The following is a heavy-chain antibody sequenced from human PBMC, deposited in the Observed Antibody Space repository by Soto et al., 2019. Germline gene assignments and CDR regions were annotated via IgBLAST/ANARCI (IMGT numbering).Heavy chain of an antibody. V-gene: IGHV4-34*01. CDR1: GEPVNSYYY. CDR3: ARGSWSIRFQH. J-gene: IGHJ1*01. D-gene: IGHD1-20*01. Sequence: PSEALLPPRAVFGEPVNSYYYFPFIRQPPGKGLEWIGEVNHNRGTTYNPSLKSRVTISEDTSKNQFSLNLNSVTAADTAVYYCARGSWSIRFQHWGQGSLVTVSS. CDR2: VNHNRGT.